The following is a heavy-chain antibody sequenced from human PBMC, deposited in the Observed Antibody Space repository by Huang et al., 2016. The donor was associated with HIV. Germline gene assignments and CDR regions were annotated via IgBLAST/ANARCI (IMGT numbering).Heavy chain of an antibody. Sequence: QVQLVESGGGVVQPGRSLRLSCAASGFPFNNHAMHWVRQAPGKGLDWVAVISKDGSNNYYADSVKCRFTISRDSSKSTLFLHMTSLRTEDTAVYYCARAKDTWDAYDIWGQGTMVIVSS. V-gene: IGHV3-30-3*01. J-gene: IGHJ3*02. D-gene: IGHD5-18*01. CDR1: GFPFNNHA. CDR2: ISKDGSNN. CDR3: ARAKDTWDAYDI.